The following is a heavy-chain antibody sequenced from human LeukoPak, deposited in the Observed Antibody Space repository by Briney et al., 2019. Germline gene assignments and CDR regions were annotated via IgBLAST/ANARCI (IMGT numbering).Heavy chain of an antibody. CDR3: ARVGSVVPLDY. CDR1: GDTFTSYA. J-gene: IGHJ4*02. D-gene: IGHD4-23*01. Sequence: ASVKVSCKASGDTFTSYAMHWVRQAPGQRLEWMGWINVGNGNTKYSQKFQGRVTITRDTSASTAYMELSSLRSEDTAVYYCARVGSVVPLDYWGQGTLVTVSS. CDR2: INVGNGNT. V-gene: IGHV1-3*01.